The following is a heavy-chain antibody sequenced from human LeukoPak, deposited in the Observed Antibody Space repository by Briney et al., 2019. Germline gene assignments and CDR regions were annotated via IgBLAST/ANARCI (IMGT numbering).Heavy chain of an antibody. J-gene: IGHJ4*02. CDR3: ARGTDILTD. Sequence: PSETLSLTCAVSGGSISSGGYSWSWIRQPPGKGLEWIGYIYHSGSTYYNPSLKSRVTISVDRSKNQFSLKLSSVTAADTAVYYCARGTDILTDWGQGTLVTVFS. CDR1: GGSISSGGYS. CDR2: IYHSGST. D-gene: IGHD3-9*01. V-gene: IGHV4-30-2*01.